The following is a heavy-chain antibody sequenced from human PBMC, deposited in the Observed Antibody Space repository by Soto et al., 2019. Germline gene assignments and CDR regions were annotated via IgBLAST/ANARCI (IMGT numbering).Heavy chain of an antibody. J-gene: IGHJ4*02. CDR3: ATVADAATYFDY. V-gene: IGHV4-4*02. CDR2: IYHSGST. D-gene: IGHD2-15*01. CDR1: SGSISSSNW. Sequence: QVQLQESGPGLVKPSGTLSLTCAVSSGSISSSNWWSWVRQPPGKGLEWFGEIYHSGSTNYNPSLKRRVTISVDKAKNQFSRKRSSVTAADTAVYYCATVADAATYFDYWGQGTLVTVSS.